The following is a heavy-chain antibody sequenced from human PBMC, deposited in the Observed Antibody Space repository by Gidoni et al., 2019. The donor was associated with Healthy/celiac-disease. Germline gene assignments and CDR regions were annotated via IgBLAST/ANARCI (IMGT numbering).Heavy chain of an antibody. CDR2: IWYDGSNK. CDR1: GFTFSSYG. D-gene: IGHD6-19*01. CDR3: ARPKIAVAASYAFDI. V-gene: IGHV3-33*01. Sequence: QVQLVESGGGVVQPGRSLRLSCAASGFTFSSYGMHWVRQAPGKGLGWVAVIWYDGSNKYYADSVKGRFTISRDNSKNTLYLQMNSLRAEDTAVYYCARPKIAVAASYAFDIWGQGTMVTVSS. J-gene: IGHJ3*02.